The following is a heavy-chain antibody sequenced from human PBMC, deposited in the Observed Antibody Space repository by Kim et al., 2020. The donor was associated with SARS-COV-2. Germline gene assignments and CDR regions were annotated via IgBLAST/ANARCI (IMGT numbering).Heavy chain of an antibody. CDR2: IDPNSGGT. CDR3: ARGPRPVLRGLGGSNDAF. CDR1: GYTFSDYY. Sequence: ASVKVSCKASGYTFSDYYIHWVRQAPGEGLEWLGRIDPNSGGTKTAQKFEGRFTMTMDTSISTAYMELDRRRVDDTAKDYCARGPRPVLRGLGGSNDAF. J-gene: IGHJ3*01. V-gene: IGHV1-2*06. D-gene: IGHD3-16*01.